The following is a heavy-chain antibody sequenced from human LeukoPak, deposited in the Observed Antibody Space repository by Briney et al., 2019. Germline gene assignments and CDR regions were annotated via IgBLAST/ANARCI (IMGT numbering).Heavy chain of an antibody. CDR3: AREPHDYGAVPGI. CDR2: IYYSGST. D-gene: IGHD4-17*01. J-gene: IGHJ3*02. V-gene: IGHV4-61*01. Sequence: SETLSLTCTVSGGSVSSGSNYWSWIRQPPGKRLEWIGYIYYSGSTNYKPSLKSRVTISVDTSQNQFSLKLSSVTAADTAVYYCAREPHDYGAVPGIWGQGTMVTVSS. CDR1: GGSVSSGSNY.